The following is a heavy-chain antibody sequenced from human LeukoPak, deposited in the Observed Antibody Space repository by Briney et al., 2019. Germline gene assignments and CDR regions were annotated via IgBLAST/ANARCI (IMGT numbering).Heavy chain of an antibody. J-gene: IGHJ5*02. V-gene: IGHV1-18*01. CDR3: ARSLGYCSSTSCLTNWFDP. CDR2: ISAYNGNT. CDR1: GYTFTSYD. Sequence: ASVKVSCKASGYTFTSYDISWVRQAPGQGLEWMGWISAYNGNTNYAQKLQGRVTMTTDTSTSTAYMELRSLRSDDTAVYYCARSLGYCSSTSCLTNWFDPWGQGTLVTVSS. D-gene: IGHD2-2*01.